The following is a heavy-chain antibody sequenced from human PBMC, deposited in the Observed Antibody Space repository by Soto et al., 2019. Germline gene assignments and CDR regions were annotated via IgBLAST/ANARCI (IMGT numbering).Heavy chain of an antibody. J-gene: IGHJ4*02. CDR2: IWYDGSDQ. D-gene: IGHD5-12*01. Sequence: GGSLRLSCAASGFIFSDYGMHWVRQAPGKGLEWVAAIWYDGSDQNSADSVKGRFTISRDNSKNTLFLQMNSLRAEDTAVYYCARDWHIRSWGYDPFDYWGQGTLVTVSS. CDR3: ARDWHIRSWGYDPFDY. CDR1: GFIFSDYG. V-gene: IGHV3-33*01.